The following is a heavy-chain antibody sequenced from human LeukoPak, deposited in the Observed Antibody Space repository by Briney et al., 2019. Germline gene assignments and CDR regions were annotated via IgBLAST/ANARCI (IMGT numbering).Heavy chain of an antibody. D-gene: IGHD1-26*01. CDR1: GFTFSDYY. CDR3: ARVFGVGATKYYYYYMDV. V-gene: IGHV3-11*04. J-gene: IGHJ6*03. Sequence: GGSLRLSCAASGFTFSDYYMSWIRQAPGKGLEWVSYISSSGSTIYYADSVKGRFTISRDNAKNSLYLQMNSLRAEDTAVYYCARVFGVGATKYYYYYMDVWGKGTTVTVSS. CDR2: ISSSGSTI.